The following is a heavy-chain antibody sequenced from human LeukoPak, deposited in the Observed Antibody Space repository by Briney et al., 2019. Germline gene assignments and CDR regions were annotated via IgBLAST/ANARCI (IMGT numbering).Heavy chain of an antibody. CDR3: AKESTFGGVPVPNNWFDP. D-gene: IGHD3-16*01. J-gene: IGHJ5*02. CDR1: GFTFSSYE. CDR2: ISSSGSTI. Sequence: GGSLRLSCAASGFTFSSYEMNWVRQAPGKGLEWVSYISSSGSTIYYADSVKGRFTISRDNSKNTLYLQMNSLRAEDTAVYYCAKESTFGGVPVPNNWFDPWGQGTLVTVSS. V-gene: IGHV3-48*03.